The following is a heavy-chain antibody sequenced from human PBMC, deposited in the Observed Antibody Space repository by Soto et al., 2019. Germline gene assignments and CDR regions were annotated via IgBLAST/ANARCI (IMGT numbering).Heavy chain of an antibody. D-gene: IGHD3-10*01. CDR2: IHHSGST. CDR1: GDSISSMNW. V-gene: IGHV4-4*02. CDR3: ARYDYGSGDDYNIDY. Sequence: HVQLQESGPGLVKPSGTLSLTCAVSGDSISSMNWWSWVRQTPGKGLEWIGEIHHSGSTNYNPSLMSRVTISVDKSKNQFSLKLTSVTAADTAVYYCARYDYGSGDDYNIDYWGQGTLVTVSS. J-gene: IGHJ4*02.